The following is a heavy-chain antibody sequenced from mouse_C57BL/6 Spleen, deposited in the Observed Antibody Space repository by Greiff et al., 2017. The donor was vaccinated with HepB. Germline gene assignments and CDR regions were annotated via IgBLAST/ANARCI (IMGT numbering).Heavy chain of an antibody. V-gene: IGHV1-52*01. Sequence: QVQLQQPGAELVRPGSSVKLSCKASGYTFTSYWMHWVKQRPIQGLEWIGNIDPSDSETHYNQKFKDKSTLTVDKSSSTAYMQLSSLTSEDSAVYYCASPYDYDDDPYYFDYWGQGTTLTVSS. CDR3: ASPYDYDDDPYYFDY. J-gene: IGHJ2*01. CDR2: IDPSDSET. D-gene: IGHD2-4*01. CDR1: GYTFTSYW.